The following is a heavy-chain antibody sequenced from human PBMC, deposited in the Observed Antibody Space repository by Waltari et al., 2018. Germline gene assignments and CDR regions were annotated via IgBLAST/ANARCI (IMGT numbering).Heavy chain of an antibody. CDR3: ARDYCDRTNCHGMDV. J-gene: IGHJ6*02. V-gene: IGHV3-30*04. Sequence: QVQLVESGGGVVQPGRSLGLSCAALEFTFRSYAMHWVRQAPGKGLEWVAVISYNERNIYYVDSVKGRFIISRDNSRKMLYLQMNSLRTEDTAVYYCARDYCDRTNCHGMDVWGQGTTVTVSS. CDR1: EFTFRSYA. CDR2: ISYNERNI. D-gene: IGHD3-22*01.